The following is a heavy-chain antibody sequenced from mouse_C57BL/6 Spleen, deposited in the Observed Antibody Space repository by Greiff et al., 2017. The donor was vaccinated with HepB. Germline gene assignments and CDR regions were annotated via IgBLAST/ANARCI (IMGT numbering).Heavy chain of an antibody. CDR3: ARPGYYGSRGYFDV. D-gene: IGHD1-1*01. Sequence: VQLKQSGPELVKPGASVKISCKASGYSFTDYNMNWVKQSNGKSLEWIGVINPNYGTTSYNQKFKGKATLTVDQSSSTAYMQLNSLTSEDSAVYYCARPGYYGSRGYFDVWGTGTTVTVSS. CDR1: GYSFTDYN. V-gene: IGHV1-39*01. CDR2: INPNYGTT. J-gene: IGHJ1*03.